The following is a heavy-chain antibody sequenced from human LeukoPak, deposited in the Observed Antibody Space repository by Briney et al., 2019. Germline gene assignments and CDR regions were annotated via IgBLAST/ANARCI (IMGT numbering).Heavy chain of an antibody. J-gene: IGHJ4*02. D-gene: IGHD2-2*02. V-gene: IGHV3-21*01. Sequence: GGSLRLSCAASGFTFSSHSMNWVRQAPGKGLEWVSSISSSSSYIYYADSVKGRFTISRDNAKNSLYLQMNSLRAEDTAVYYCARDTPYLAKDYWGQGTLVTVSS. CDR1: GFTFSSHS. CDR2: ISSSSSYI. CDR3: ARDTPYLAKDY.